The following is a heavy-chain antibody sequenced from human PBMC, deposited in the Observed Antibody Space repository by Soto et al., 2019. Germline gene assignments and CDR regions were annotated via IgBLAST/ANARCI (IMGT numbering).Heavy chain of an antibody. J-gene: IGHJ4*02. Sequence: QVQLQESGPGLVKPSQTLSLTCTVSGGSISSGDYYWSWIRQPPGKGLEWIGYIYYSGSTYYNPSLQSRVTISVATSKNQFSLKLSSVTAADTAVYYCARTDYGDQKPPFPDYWGQGTLVTVSS. CDR1: GGSISSGDYY. CDR3: ARTDYGDQKPPFPDY. V-gene: IGHV4-30-4*01. CDR2: IYYSGST. D-gene: IGHD4-17*01.